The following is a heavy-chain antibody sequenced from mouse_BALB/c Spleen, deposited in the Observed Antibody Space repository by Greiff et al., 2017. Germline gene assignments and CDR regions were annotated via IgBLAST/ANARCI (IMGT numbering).Heavy chain of an antibody. J-gene: IGHJ4*01. Sequence: QVQLKQPGAELVKPGASVKLSCKASGYTFTSYWMHWVKQRPGQGLEWIGEIDPSDSYTNYNQKFQGKATLTVDKSSSTAYMQLSSLTSEDSAVYYCARGLQRYAMDYWGQGTSVTVSS. CDR3: ARGLQRYAMDY. CDR2: IDPSDSYT. V-gene: IGHV1-69*02. CDR1: GYTFTSYW. D-gene: IGHD2-10*01.